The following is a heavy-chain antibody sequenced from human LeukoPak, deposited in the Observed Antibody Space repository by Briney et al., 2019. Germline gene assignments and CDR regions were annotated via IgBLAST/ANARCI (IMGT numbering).Heavy chain of an antibody. J-gene: IGHJ4*02. D-gene: IGHD2-2*01. Sequence: ASVKVSCKASGYTFTGYYMHWVRQAPGQGLEWMGWINPNSGGTNYAQKFQGRVTMTRDTSISTAYMELSRLRSDDTAVYYCASEGVVVPAAMSPLGYWGQGTLVTVSS. V-gene: IGHV1-2*02. CDR3: ASEGVVVPAAMSPLGY. CDR2: INPNSGGT. CDR1: GYTFTGYY.